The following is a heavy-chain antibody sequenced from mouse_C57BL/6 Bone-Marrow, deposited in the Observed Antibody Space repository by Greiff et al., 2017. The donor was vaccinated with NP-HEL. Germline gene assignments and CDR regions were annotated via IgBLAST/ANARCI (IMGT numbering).Heavy chain of an antibody. Sequence: VQGVESGAELARPGASVKLSCKASGYTFTSYGISWVKQRTGQGLEWIGEIYPRSGNTYYNEKFKGKATLTADKSSSTAYMELRSLTSEDSAVYFCARDYGSFYFDYWGQGTTLTVSS. V-gene: IGHV1-81*01. D-gene: IGHD1-1*01. CDR2: IYPRSGNT. CDR1: GYTFTSYG. J-gene: IGHJ2*01. CDR3: ARDYGSFYFDY.